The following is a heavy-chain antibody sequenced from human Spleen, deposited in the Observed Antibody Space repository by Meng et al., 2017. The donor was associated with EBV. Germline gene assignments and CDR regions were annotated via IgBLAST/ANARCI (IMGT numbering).Heavy chain of an antibody. J-gene: IGHJ4*02. V-gene: IGHV1-18*01. CDR1: GYIFTKFG. CDR2: ISTYNDNA. Sequence: QGQLVQSGNEVKKPGASVKVSCKASGYIFTKFGINWVRHAPGQGLEWLGWISTYNDNANYAPALRDRVTMTTDTSANTVYLDLRNLRSDDTAVYYCTRGDLWGQGTLVTVSS. CDR3: TRGDL.